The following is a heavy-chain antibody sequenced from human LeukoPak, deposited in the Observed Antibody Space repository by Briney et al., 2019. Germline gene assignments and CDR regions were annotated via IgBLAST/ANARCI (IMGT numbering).Heavy chain of an antibody. V-gene: IGHV1-2*06. CDR2: INPNSGGT. CDR3: AREYSDTAVVGTWLGY. Sequence: ASVKVSCKASGYTFTGYYMHWVRQAPGQGLEWMGRINPNSGGTNYAQKFQGRVTMTRDTSISTAYMELSRLRSDDTAVYYCAREYSDTAVVGTWLGYWGQGTLVTVSS. J-gene: IGHJ4*02. CDR1: GYTFTGYY. D-gene: IGHD5-18*01.